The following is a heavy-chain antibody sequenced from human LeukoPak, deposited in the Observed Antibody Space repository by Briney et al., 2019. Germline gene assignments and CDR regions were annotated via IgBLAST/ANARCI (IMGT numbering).Heavy chain of an antibody. D-gene: IGHD3-16*02. Sequence: GASVKVSCKASGYTFTGYYMHWVRQAPGQGLEWMGWINPNSGGTNYAQKFQGRVTMTRDTSISTAYMELSRLRSEDTAVYYCARDFLRLGELSQPDYWGQGTLVTVSS. J-gene: IGHJ4*02. CDR2: INPNSGGT. V-gene: IGHV1-2*02. CDR3: ARDFLRLGELSQPDY. CDR1: GYTFTGYY.